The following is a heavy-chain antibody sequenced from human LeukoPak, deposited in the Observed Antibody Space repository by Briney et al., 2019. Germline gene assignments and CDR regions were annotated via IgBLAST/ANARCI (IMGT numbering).Heavy chain of an antibody. CDR3: AREGLNMVRGVIPKEAWGWFDP. Sequence: SETLSLTCTVSGGSISSSSYYWNWIRQPAGKGLEWIGCIYTSGSTNYNPSLKSRVTISVDTSKNQFSLKLRSVTAADTAVYYCAREGLNMVRGVIPKEAWGWFDPWGQGTLVTVSS. CDR1: GGSISSSSYY. D-gene: IGHD3-10*01. V-gene: IGHV4-61*02. CDR2: IYTSGST. J-gene: IGHJ5*02.